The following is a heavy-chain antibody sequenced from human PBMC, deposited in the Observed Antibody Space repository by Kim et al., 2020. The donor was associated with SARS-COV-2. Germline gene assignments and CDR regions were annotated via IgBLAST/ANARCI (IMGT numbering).Heavy chain of an antibody. D-gene: IGHD6-19*01. V-gene: IGHV4-61*02. J-gene: IGHJ3*02. CDR2: IYTSGST. CDR3: ARDATEQWPDMTAFDI. CDR1: GGSISSGSYY. Sequence: SETLSLTCTVSGGSISSGSYYWSWIRQPAGKGLEWIGRIYTSGSTNYNPSLKSRVTISVDTSKNQFSLKLSSVTAADTAVYYCARDATEQWPDMTAFDIWGQGTMVTVSS.